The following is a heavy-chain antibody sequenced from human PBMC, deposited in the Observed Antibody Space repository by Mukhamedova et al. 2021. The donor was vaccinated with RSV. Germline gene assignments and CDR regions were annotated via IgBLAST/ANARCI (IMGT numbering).Heavy chain of an antibody. CDR3: ARRGSGSYYRQMIPFDY. D-gene: IGHD3-10*01. V-gene: IGHV4-34*01. J-gene: IGHJ4*02. Sequence: KSRVTISVDTSKNQFSLKLSSVTAADTAVYYCARRGSGSYYRQMIPFDYWGQGTLVTVSS.